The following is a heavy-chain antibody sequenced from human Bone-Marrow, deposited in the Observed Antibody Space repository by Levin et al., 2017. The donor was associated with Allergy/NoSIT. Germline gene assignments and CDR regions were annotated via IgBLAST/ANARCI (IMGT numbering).Heavy chain of an antibody. D-gene: IGHD1/OR15-1a*01. CDR1: GFTFSSYD. CDR2: IGTAGDT. V-gene: IGHV3-13*01. J-gene: IGHJ5*02. CDR3: ARVTRGWFDP. Sequence: GESLKISCAASGFTFSSYDMHWVRQATGKGLEWVSAIGTAGDTYYPGSVKGRFTISRENAKNSLYLQMNSLRAGDTAVYYCARVTRGWFDPWGQGTLVTVSS.